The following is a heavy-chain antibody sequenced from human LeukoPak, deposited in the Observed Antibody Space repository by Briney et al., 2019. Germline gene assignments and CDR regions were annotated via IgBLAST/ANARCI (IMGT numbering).Heavy chain of an antibody. CDR2: VYDNGNT. D-gene: IGHD2-21*02. CDR3: ARVFRGVVTSNWFDP. CDR1: GGSINGHY. Sequence: PSETLSLTCTVSGGSINGHYWTWIRQPPGKGLEWIGFVYDNGNTNYNSSLQSRVTMSVDTSKNQLSLKMCSVTAADTAIYYCARVFRGVVTSNWFDPWGQGTLVTVSS. J-gene: IGHJ5*02. V-gene: IGHV4-59*11.